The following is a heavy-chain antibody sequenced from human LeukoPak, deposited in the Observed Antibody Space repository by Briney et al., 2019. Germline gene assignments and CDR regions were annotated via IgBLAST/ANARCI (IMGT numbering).Heavy chain of an antibody. J-gene: IGHJ4*02. CDR1: GGSISSGGYY. D-gene: IGHD3-10*01. V-gene: IGHV4-31*03. CDR2: MYYSGST. CDR3: ARDNAKGGSGSYFPPNFDY. Sequence: SQTLSLTCTVSGGSISSGGYYWSWIRQHPGKGLEWIGYMYYSGSTYYNPSLKSRVTISVDTPKNQFSLKLSSVTAADTAVYYCARDNAKGGSGSYFPPNFDYWGQGTLVTVSS.